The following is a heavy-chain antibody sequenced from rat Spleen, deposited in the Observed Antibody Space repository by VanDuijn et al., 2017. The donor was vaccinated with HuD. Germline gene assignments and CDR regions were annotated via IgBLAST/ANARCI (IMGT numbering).Heavy chain of an antibody. Sequence: QVQLKESGPGLVQPSQTLSLTCTVSGFSLTSFHVSWVRQPPGKGLEWMGGIWGDGSTNYNSTLKSRLSISRDTSKNQVFLKMNSLQTEDTAIYFCTRVGYGGFAYWGQGTLVTVSS. J-gene: IGHJ3*01. CDR1: GFSLTSFH. CDR2: IWGDGST. D-gene: IGHD1-11*01. CDR3: TRVGYGGFAY. V-gene: IGHV2-15*01.